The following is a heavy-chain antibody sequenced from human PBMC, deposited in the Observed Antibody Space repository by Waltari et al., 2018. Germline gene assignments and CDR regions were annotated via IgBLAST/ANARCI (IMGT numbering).Heavy chain of an antibody. CDR2: IRYDGSNK. V-gene: IGHV3-30*02. CDR3: AKSPNSYDYYYGMDV. J-gene: IGHJ6*02. CDR1: GFTFSSYG. Sequence: QVQLVESGGGVVQPGGSLRLSCAASGFTFSSYGMHWVRQPPGKGLEWVAFIRYDGSNKYYADSVKGRFTISRDNSKNTLYLQMNSLGAEDTAVYYCAKSPNSYDYYYGMDVWGQGTTVTVSS. D-gene: IGHD2-21*01.